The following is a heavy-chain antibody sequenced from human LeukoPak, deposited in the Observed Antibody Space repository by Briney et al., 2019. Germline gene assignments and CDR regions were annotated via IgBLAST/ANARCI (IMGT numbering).Heavy chain of an antibody. Sequence: GGSLRLSXAASGFTFSSYAMSWVRQSPGKGLEWVSAISGSGGSTYYADSVKGRFTISRDNSKNTLYLQMNSLRAEDTAVYYCAKDRDCSGGSCRSEYFQHWGQGTLVTVSS. CDR2: ISGSGGST. CDR1: GFTFSSYA. V-gene: IGHV3-23*01. J-gene: IGHJ1*01. D-gene: IGHD2-15*01. CDR3: AKDRDCSGGSCRSEYFQH.